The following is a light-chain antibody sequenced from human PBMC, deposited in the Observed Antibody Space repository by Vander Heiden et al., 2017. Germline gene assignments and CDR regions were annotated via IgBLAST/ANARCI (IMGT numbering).Light chain of an antibody. Sequence: AIQLTQSPSSLSASVGDRVTITCRASQGISSALAWYQQKPGKAPKLLIYDASSLERGAPSRSSHSRSGTDFTLTISSLQTEDFATYYCQQCNSSPPYTFGQGTKMEIK. CDR1: QGISSA. J-gene: IGKJ2*01. CDR2: DAS. CDR3: QQCNSSPPYT. V-gene: IGKV1-13*02.